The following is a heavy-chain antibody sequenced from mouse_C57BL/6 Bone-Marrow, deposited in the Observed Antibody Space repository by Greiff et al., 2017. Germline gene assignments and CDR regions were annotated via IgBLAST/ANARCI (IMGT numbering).Heavy chain of an antibody. Sequence: EVQRVESGGGLVKPGGSLKLSCAASGFTFSSYAMSWVRQTPEKRLEWVATISDGGSYTYYPDNVKGRFTISRDNAKNNLYLQMSHLKSEDTARYYCARDRELGRRYFDVWGTGTTVTVSS. CDR1: GFTFSSYA. V-gene: IGHV5-4*01. J-gene: IGHJ1*03. CDR2: ISDGGSYT. CDR3: ARDRELGRRYFDV. D-gene: IGHD4-1*01.